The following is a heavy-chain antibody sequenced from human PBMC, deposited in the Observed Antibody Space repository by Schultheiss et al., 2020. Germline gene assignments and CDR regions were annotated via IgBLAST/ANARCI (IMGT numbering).Heavy chain of an antibody. CDR2: IYYSGST. Sequence: SETLSLTCTVSGGSISSGGYYWSWIRQPPGKGLEWIGYIYYSGSTNYNPSLKSRVTMSIDTSNNQFSLKLTSVAAADTAVYYCARLEGSVTTFNWFDPWGQGTLVTVSS. CDR3: ARLEGSVTTFNWFDP. CDR1: GGSISSGGYY. V-gene: IGHV4-61*08. D-gene: IGHD4-17*01. J-gene: IGHJ5*02.